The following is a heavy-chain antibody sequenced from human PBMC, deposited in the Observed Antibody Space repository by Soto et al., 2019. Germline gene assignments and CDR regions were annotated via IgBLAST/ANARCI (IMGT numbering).Heavy chain of an antibody. Sequence: QVQLQESGPGLVKPSQTLSLTCTVSGGSISSGGYYWSWIRQHPGKGLEWIGYIYYSGSTYYNPSLKSRVTISVDTSKNQFSLKLSSVTAADTAVYYCARDLVVGAMDYYGMDVWGQGTTVTVSS. D-gene: IGHD1-26*01. V-gene: IGHV4-31*03. CDR3: ARDLVVGAMDYYGMDV. CDR1: GGSISSGGYY. J-gene: IGHJ6*02. CDR2: IYYSGST.